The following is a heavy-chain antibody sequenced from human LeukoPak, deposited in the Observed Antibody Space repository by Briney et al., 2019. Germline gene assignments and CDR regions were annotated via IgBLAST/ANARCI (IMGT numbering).Heavy chain of an antibody. CDR2: IYPRDSDT. CDR1: GYSFTSYW. V-gene: IGHV5-51*01. D-gene: IGHD3-16*01. Sequence: GESLEISCKGSGYSFTSYWICCVRQMPGKGLEWREIIYPRDSDTRYSSSFQGQVTISADKSSNTAYLQWGSLKASDSAMYYCARIYTVGDAFDIWGQGTMVTVSS. J-gene: IGHJ3*02. CDR3: ARIYTVGDAFDI.